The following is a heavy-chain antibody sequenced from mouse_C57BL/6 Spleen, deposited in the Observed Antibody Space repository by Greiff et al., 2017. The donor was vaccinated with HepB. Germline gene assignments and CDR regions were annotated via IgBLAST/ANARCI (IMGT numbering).Heavy chain of an antibody. V-gene: IGHV5-6*01. CDR1: GFTFSSYG. CDR2: ISSGGSYT. CDR3: ARNWDGWYFDV. J-gene: IGHJ1*03. D-gene: IGHD4-1*01. Sequence: EVQLVESGGDLVKPGGSLKLSCAASGFTFSSYGMSWVRQTPDKRLEWVATISSGGSYTYYPDSVKGRFTISRDNAKNTLYLQMSSLKSEDTAMYYCARNWDGWYFDVWGTGTTVTVSS.